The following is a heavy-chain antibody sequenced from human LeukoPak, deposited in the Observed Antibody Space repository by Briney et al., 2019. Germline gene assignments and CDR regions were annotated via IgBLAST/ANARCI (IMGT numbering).Heavy chain of an antibody. CDR3: ATHAAQYSTFDY. J-gene: IGHJ4*02. V-gene: IGHV3-11*03. CDR1: GFSFSDNY. Sequence: GGSLTLSCAASGFSFSDNYMSWIRQAPGKGLEWVSYISSGSSYTNYAGSVKGRFTISRDNAKNSLFLQMNSLRAEDTAVYYCATHAAQYSTFDYWGQGTLGPVSS. CDR2: ISSGSSYT. D-gene: IGHD2/OR15-2a*01.